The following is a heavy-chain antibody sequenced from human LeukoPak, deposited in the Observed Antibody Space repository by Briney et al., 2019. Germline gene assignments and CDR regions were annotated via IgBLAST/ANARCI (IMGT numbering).Heavy chain of an antibody. D-gene: IGHD2-21*02. CDR1: GGSISNYY. Sequence: SETLSLTCTVSGGSISNYYWSWIRPPAGKGLEWIGRISASGNTNYNPSLKSRVTMSVDTSMNLFALKLSSVTAADTAVSYCARQGVATAIDYWGQGTLVTVSS. V-gene: IGHV4-4*07. J-gene: IGHJ4*02. CDR2: ISASGNT. CDR3: ARQGVATAIDY.